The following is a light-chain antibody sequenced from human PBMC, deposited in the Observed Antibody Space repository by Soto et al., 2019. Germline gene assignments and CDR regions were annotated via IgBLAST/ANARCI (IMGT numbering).Light chain of an antibody. J-gene: IGKJ1*01. CDR3: QQYNSYWT. V-gene: IGKV1-5*03. Sequence: DIQMTQSPSTLSASVGDRVTITCRASQSIGSWLAWYQQKAGKAPKLLIYKASNLESGVPSRFSGSGSGTEFTLTISSLQPDDFATYYCQQYNSYWTFGQGTKVEIK. CDR2: KAS. CDR1: QSIGSW.